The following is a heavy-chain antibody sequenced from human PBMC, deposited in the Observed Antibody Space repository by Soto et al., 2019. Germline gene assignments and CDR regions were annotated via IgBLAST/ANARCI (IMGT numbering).Heavy chain of an antibody. D-gene: IGHD6-13*01. CDR2: IKQDGSEK. Sequence: GGSLRLSCAASGFTFSSYWMSWVRQAPGKGLEWVANIKQDGSEKYYVDSVKGRFTISRDNAKNSLYLQMNSLRAEDTAVYYCSRGSTGYSSSWYGRVSWFDPWGQGTLVTVSS. J-gene: IGHJ5*02. CDR3: SRGSTGYSSSWYGRVSWFDP. V-gene: IGHV3-7*01. CDR1: GFTFSSYW.